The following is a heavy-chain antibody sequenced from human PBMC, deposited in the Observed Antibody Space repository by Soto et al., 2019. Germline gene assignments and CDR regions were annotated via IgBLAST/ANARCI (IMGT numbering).Heavy chain of an antibody. CDR3: ARGINYYDSGDDAFDI. Sequence: QVQLVQSGAEVKKPGASVKVSCKASGYTFTSYDINWVRQATGQGLEWMGWMNPNSGNTGYAQKFQGRVTMTRNTSISTAYMELSSLRSEDMAVYYCARGINYYDSGDDAFDIWGQGTMVTVSS. D-gene: IGHD3-10*01. V-gene: IGHV1-8*01. CDR2: MNPNSGNT. CDR1: GYTFTSYD. J-gene: IGHJ3*02.